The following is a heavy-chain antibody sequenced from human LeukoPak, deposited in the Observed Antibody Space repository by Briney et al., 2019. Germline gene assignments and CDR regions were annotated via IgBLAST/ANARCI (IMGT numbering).Heavy chain of an antibody. J-gene: IGHJ4*02. CDR3: ARDFWLTGKFDY. D-gene: IGHD1-20*01. V-gene: IGHV3-64*01. CDR2: ISSNGGST. CDR1: GFTFSRYD. Sequence: TGGSLRLSCAASGFTFSRYDMHWVRQAPGKGLESVSAISSNGGSTYYANSVKGRFTISRDNSKNTLYLQMGSLRAEDLAVYYCARDFWLTGKFDYWGQGTLVTVSS.